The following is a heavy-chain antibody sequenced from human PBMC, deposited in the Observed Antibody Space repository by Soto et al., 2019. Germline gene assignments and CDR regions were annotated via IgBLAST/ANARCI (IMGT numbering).Heavy chain of an antibody. V-gene: IGHV3-15*07. CDR2: IKSKTDGGTT. CDR1: GFTFSNAW. D-gene: IGHD6-13*01. Sequence: EVQLVESGGGLVKPGGSLRLSCAASGFTFSNAWMNWVRHAPGKGLEWVGRIKSKTDGGTTDYAAPVKGRFTISRDDSKNTLYLQMNSLKTEDTAVYYCTTDGEGAAAGSLSPWGQGTLVTVSS. J-gene: IGHJ5*02. CDR3: TTDGEGAAAGSLSP.